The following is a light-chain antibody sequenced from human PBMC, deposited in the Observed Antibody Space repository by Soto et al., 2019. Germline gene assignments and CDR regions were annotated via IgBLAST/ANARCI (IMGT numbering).Light chain of an antibody. CDR3: QQYYHWPRT. Sequence: TQSPATRSVSPGERVTLSCRASQSVGSNLAWFQQKPGQAPRLLMYAASTRPTSIAARFSGSGSGTDFILTITSLQSEDSGVFYCQQYYHWPRTFGQGTKVDIK. CDR1: QSVGSN. J-gene: IGKJ1*01. CDR2: AAS. V-gene: IGKV3-15*01.